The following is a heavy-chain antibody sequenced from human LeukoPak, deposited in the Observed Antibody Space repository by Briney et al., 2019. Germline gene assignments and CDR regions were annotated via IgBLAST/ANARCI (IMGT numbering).Heavy chain of an antibody. V-gene: IGHV4-31*03. D-gene: IGHD5-12*01. CDR3: AREVSSGGYDAFDI. CDR2: IYYSGST. Sequence: SETLSLTCTVSGGSISSGGYYWSWIRQHPGKGLEWIGYIYYSGSTYYNPSLKSRVTISVDTSKNQFSPKLSSVTAADTAVYYCAREVSSGGYDAFDIWGQGTMVTVSS. CDR1: GGSISSGGYY. J-gene: IGHJ3*02.